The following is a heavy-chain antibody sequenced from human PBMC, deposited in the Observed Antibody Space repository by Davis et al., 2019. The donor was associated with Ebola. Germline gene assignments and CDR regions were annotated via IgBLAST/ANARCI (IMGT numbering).Heavy chain of an antibody. CDR2: MNPNSGNT. V-gene: IGHV1-8*01. D-gene: IGHD6-19*01. Sequence: ASVKVSCKASGYTFTSYDINWVRQATGQGLEWMGWMNPNSGNTGYAQKFQGRVTITADKSTSTAYMKLSSLRSEDTAVYYCASDVAVAGTSNWGQGTLVTVSS. J-gene: IGHJ4*02. CDR1: GYTFTSYD. CDR3: ASDVAVAGTSN.